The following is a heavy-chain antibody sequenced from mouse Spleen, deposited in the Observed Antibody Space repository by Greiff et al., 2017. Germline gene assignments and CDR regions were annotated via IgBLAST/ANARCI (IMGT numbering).Heavy chain of an antibody. CDR3: ASGYGNYRAMDY. V-gene: IGHV1-50*01. CDR2: IDPSDSYT. D-gene: IGHD2-10*02. Sequence: QVQLQQPGAELVKPGASVKLSCKASGYTFTSYWMQWVKQRPGQGLEWIGEIDPSDSYTNYNQKFKGKATLTVDTSSSTAYMQLSSLTSEDSAVYYCASGYGNYRAMDYWGQGTSVTVSS. CDR1: GYTFTSYW. J-gene: IGHJ4*01.